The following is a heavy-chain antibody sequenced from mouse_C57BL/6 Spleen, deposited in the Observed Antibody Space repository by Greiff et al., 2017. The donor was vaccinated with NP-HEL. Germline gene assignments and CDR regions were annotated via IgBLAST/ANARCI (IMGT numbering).Heavy chain of an antibody. D-gene: IGHD1-1*01. CDR1: GYTFTSYW. Sequence: QVQLQQPGAELVMPGASVKLSCKASGYTFTSYWMHWVKQRPGQGLEWIGEIDPSDSYTNYNQKFKGKSTLTVDKSSSTAYMQLSSLTSEDSAVYYCARPNYGSSPYFDYWGQGTTLTVSS. CDR2: IDPSDSYT. J-gene: IGHJ2*01. CDR3: ARPNYGSSPYFDY. V-gene: IGHV1-69*01.